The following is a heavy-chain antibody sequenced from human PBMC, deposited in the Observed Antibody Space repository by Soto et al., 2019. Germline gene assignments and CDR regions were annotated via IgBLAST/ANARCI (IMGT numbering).Heavy chain of an antibody. V-gene: IGHV3-23*01. J-gene: IGHJ4*02. D-gene: IGHD2-2*01. CDR1: GLTFSTYA. Sequence: EVQLLESGGGLVQPGGSLRLYCAASGLTFSTYAMSWVRQAPGKGLEWVPIISGSGGSTYDADSVKGRFTISRDNSKSTLYLQMNSLRAEDTAVYYCAKVGGSNTLGSFDYLGQGALVTVSS. CDR2: ISGSGGST. CDR3: AKVGGSNTLGSFDY.